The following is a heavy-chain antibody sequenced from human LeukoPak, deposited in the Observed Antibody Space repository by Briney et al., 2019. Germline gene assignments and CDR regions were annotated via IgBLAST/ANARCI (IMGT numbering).Heavy chain of an antibody. CDR3: ARREYSGHSYFDY. Sequence: GESLKISCKASGYTFSDYWIGWVRQMPGKGLEWMGIIYPDDSDTRYSPSFQGQVTISADKSIGTAYLQWSTLKASDTAIYYCARREYSGHSYFDYWSQGTLVTVSS. D-gene: IGHD3-22*01. CDR2: IYPDDSDT. V-gene: IGHV5-51*01. CDR1: GYTFSDYW. J-gene: IGHJ4*02.